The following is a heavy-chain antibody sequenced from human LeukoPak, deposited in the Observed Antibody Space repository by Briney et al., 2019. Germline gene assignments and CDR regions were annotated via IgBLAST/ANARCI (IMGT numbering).Heavy chain of an antibody. V-gene: IGHV4-38-2*02. J-gene: IGHJ4*02. D-gene: IGHD4-17*01. Sequence: SETLSLTCSVSGFSLSSGYYGGWIRQSPGKGLEWIGTIYHSGSTSYSPSLKSRVTMSADTSKNQFSLRLTSVTAADTAVYYCATNRAWGDYDYWGQGTLVTVSS. CDR1: GFSLSSGYY. CDR3: ATNRAWGDYDY. CDR2: IYHSGST.